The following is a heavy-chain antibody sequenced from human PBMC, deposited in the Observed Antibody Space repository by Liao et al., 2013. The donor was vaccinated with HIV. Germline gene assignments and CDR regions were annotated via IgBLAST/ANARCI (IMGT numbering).Heavy chain of an antibody. CDR1: GASITGYY. D-gene: IGHD5-18*01. Sequence: QVQLQESGPVLVKPSETLSVTCTVSGASITGYYWSWIRQPAGKALEWIGRISTSGSTNYNPSLKSRVTMLVDTSKTQFSLKLSSVTAADTAVYYCARNVDSPMGNHYYYYMDVWGQGTTVTVSS. CDR3: ARNVDSPMGNHYYYYMDV. J-gene: IGHJ6*03. V-gene: IGHV4-4*07. CDR2: ISTSGST.